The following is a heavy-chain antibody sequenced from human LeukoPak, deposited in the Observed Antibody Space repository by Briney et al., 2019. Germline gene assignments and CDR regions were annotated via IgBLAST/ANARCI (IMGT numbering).Heavy chain of an antibody. J-gene: IGHJ2*01. Sequence: SETLSLTCAVYGGSFSGFYWSWIRQPPGNGLELGGEINHSGSTNYNASLKSRVTISVDTSKNQFSLKLSSVTAADTAVYYCARGGYGDGRYFDLWGRGTLVTVSS. V-gene: IGHV4-34*01. CDR2: INHSGST. CDR1: GGSFSGFY. D-gene: IGHD4-17*01. CDR3: ARGGYGDGRYFDL.